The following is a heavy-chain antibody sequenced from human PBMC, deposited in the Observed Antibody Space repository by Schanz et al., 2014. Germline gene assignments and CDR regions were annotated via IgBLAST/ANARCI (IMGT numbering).Heavy chain of an antibody. V-gene: IGHV3-30-3*01. J-gene: IGHJ4*01. CDR2: ISNDGSIK. D-gene: IGHD6-13*01. Sequence: VQLVESGGGLVQPGGSLRLSCAASGFTFSSYAMHWVRQAPGKGLEWVALISNDGSIKYYADSVKGRFTISRDNAKNTLYLQMNSLRAEDTAVYYCAREQIMAAAGLVDYWGHGTLVTVSS. CDR3: AREQIMAAAGLVDY. CDR1: GFTFSSYA.